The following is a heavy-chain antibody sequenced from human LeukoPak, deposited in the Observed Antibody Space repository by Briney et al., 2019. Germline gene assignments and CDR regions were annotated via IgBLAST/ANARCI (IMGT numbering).Heavy chain of an antibody. Sequence: PSETLSLTCTVSGGSISSYYWSWIRQPPGKGLEWIGYIYYSGSTNYNPSLKSRVTISVDTSKNQFSLKLSSVTAADTAVYYCARSTLLWFGEAVGGMDVWGQGTTVTVSS. CDR1: GGSISSYY. J-gene: IGHJ6*02. CDR2: IYYSGST. CDR3: ARSTLLWFGEAVGGMDV. V-gene: IGHV4-59*01. D-gene: IGHD3-10*01.